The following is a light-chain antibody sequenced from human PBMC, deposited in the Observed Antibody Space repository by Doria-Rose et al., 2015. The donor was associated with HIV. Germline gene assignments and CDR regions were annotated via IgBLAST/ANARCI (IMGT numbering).Light chain of an antibody. CDR3: QQYYGTPS. CDR1: QSLLYTSKNY. CDR2: WAS. Sequence: DTRVTQSPESLGMSLGERATLNCKSNQSLLYTSKNYLAWYQQKPGQPPKLLIYWASTRQSGVPARFGGSGSGTDFTLTISSLEAEDVAVYYCQQYYGTPSFGPGTTVDIK. J-gene: IGKJ3*01. V-gene: IGKV4-1*01.